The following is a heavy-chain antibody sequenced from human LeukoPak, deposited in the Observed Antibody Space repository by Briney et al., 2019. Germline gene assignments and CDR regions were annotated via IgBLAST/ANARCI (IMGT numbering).Heavy chain of an antibody. V-gene: IGHV1-2*02. Sequence: ASVKVSCKASGYTFTGYYMHWVRQAPGQGLEWMGWINPNSGGTNYAQKFQGRVTMTEDTSTDTAYMELSSLRSEDTAVYYCATGKQWLARGPFDYWGQGTLVTVSS. D-gene: IGHD6-19*01. CDR3: ATGKQWLARGPFDY. CDR1: GYTFTGYY. CDR2: INPNSGGT. J-gene: IGHJ4*02.